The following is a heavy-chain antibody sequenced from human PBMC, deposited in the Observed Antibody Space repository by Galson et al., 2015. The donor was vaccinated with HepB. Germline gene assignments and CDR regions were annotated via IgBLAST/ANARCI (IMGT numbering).Heavy chain of an antibody. Sequence: SLRLSCAASGFTFSSYWISWVRQAPGKGLEWVANIKQDGSEKYYVDSVKGRFTISRDNAKNSLYLQMNSLRAEDTAVYYCAREYDYIWGSYRYTGGHDYWGQGTLVTVSS. CDR3: AREYDYIWGSYRYTGGHDY. CDR2: IKQDGSEK. J-gene: IGHJ4*02. CDR1: GFTFSSYW. V-gene: IGHV3-7*01. D-gene: IGHD3-16*02.